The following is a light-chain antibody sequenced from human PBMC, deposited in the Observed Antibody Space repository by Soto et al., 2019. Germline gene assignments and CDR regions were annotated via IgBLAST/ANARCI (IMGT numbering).Light chain of an antibody. Sequence: ALTQPPSASGSPGQSVTISCTGTSSDIGGYYYVPWYQQHPGKAPKLMIYEVSKRPSGVPGRFSGSKSGNTASLTISGLQTEDEADYYCSSDAGSNIYVFGTGTKVTVL. CDR3: SSDAGSNIYV. CDR2: EVS. J-gene: IGLJ1*01. V-gene: IGLV2-8*01. CDR1: SSDIGGYYY.